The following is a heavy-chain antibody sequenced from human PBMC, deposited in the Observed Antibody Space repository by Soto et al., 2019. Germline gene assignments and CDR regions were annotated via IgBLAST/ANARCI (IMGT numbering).Heavy chain of an antibody. CDR2: TYYRSKWYN. D-gene: IGHD3-22*01. CDR3: ARDWADYYDSSGYYYYRMDV. V-gene: IGHV6-1*01. J-gene: IGHJ6*02. Sequence: SQTLSLTCAISGDSVSSNSAAWNWIRQSPSRGLEWLGRTYYRSKWYNDYAVSVKSRITINPDTSKNQFSLQLNSVTPEDTAVYYCARDWADYYDSSGYYYYRMDVWGQGTTVTVSS. CDR1: GDSVSSNSAA.